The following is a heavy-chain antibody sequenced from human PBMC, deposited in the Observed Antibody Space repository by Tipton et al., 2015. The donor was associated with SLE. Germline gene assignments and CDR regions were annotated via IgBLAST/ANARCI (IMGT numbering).Heavy chain of an antibody. CDR1: GGSISSHY. D-gene: IGHD4-23*01. CDR2: IYYSGST. V-gene: IGHV4-59*11. Sequence: TLSLTCTVSGGSISSHYWSWIRQPPGKGLEWIGYIYYSGSTNYNPSRTSRVTISVDTSKNQFSLKLSSVTAADTAVYYCARAPFGGTDYWGQGTLVTVSS. J-gene: IGHJ4*02. CDR3: ARAPFGGTDY.